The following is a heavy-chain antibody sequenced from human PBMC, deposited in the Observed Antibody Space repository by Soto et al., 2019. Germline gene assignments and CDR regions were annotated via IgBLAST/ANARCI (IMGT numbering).Heavy chain of an antibody. CDR3: ARDSAVTTFRGDNVRY. V-gene: IGHV3-7*05. CDR2: IKQDGSEK. Sequence: GGSLRLSCAASGFTFSSYWMSWVRQAPGKGLEWVANIKQDGSEKYFVDSVKGRFTISRDNAKNSLYLKMNILRAEDTAVYYCARDSAVTTFRGDNVRYWGQGTLVTVSS. D-gene: IGHD3-16*01. J-gene: IGHJ4*02. CDR1: GFTFSSYW.